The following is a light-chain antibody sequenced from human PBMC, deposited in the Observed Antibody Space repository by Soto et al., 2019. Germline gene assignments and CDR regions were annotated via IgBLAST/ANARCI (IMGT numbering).Light chain of an antibody. J-gene: IGKJ1*01. CDR2: GAS. Sequence: ETVMTQSPVALSVSPGERATLSYRARQTVRKNLPWYQQKPGQAPRLLIYGASTRATGIPARFSGDGSGTEFTLTIDSLQSEDFATYFCQQAHSLPWTFGQGTKVELK. CDR3: QQAHSLPWT. V-gene: IGKV3-15*01. CDR1: QTVRKN.